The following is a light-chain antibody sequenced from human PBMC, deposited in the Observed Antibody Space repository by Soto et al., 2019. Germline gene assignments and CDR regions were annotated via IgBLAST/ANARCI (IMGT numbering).Light chain of an antibody. Sequence: ETVLTQCPATVSLSPGDRTTLSCGDSQSISNNYLAWYQQKPGLAPRLLIYDASTRATGIPDRFSGSGSGTDFTLPISRLEPEDFAMYYCQQYRNLPPNSFVQGTKLEIK. CDR2: DAS. CDR1: QSISNNY. J-gene: IGKJ2*01. V-gene: IGKV3D-20*01. CDR3: QQYRNLPPNS.